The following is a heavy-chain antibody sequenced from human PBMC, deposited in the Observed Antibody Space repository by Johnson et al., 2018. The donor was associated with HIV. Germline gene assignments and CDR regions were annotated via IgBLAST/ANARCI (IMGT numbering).Heavy chain of an antibody. CDR3: ARPIARGAFDI. CDR2: IYSGGST. V-gene: IGHV3-66*04. D-gene: IGHD3-10*01. J-gene: IGHJ3*02. CDR1: GFTVSSNY. Sequence: VQLVESGGGLVQPGGSLRLSCAASGFTVSSNYMSWVRQAPGQGLEWVSVIYSGGSTYYADSVKGRFTISRDNSKNTLYLQMNSLRAEDTAVYYCARPIARGAFDIWGQGTMVTVSS.